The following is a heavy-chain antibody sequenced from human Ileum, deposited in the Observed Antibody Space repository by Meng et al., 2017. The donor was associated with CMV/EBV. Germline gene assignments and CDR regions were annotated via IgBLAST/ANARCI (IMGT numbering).Heavy chain of an antibody. CDR1: GFIFNDFD. CDR3: VKAQTTTQSNYFGD. CDR2: VNWNSGDI. J-gene: IGHJ4*02. D-gene: IGHD1-14*01. V-gene: IGHV3-9*01. Sequence: SLKISCAASGFIFNDFDMHWVRQAPGKGLEWVATVNWNSGDIHYAGSVKGRFTISRDNAKNSLSLQMNSLRPEDTAVYYCVKAQTTTQSNYFGDWGQGTRVTVSS.